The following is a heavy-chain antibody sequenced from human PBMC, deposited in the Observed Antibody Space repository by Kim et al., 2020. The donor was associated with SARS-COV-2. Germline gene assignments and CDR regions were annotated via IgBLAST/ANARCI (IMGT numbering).Heavy chain of an antibody. D-gene: IGHD3-22*01. CDR1: GYSFVNYA. CDR3: ARDRSYDVSGYWGTTYYYYAMDV. V-gene: IGHV7-4-1*02. Sequence: ASVKVSCKTSGYSFVNYALNWVRQAPGQGPQWLGWINTNTGDPTYAQGLTGRFVFSLDTSVNTAHLHISSLEAEDTAIYYCARDRSYDVSGYWGTTYYYYAMDVWGQGTTVTVSS. CDR2: INTNTGDP. J-gene: IGHJ6*02.